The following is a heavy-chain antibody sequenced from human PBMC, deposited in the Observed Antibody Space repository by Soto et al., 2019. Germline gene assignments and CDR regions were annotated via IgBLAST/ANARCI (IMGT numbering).Heavy chain of an antibody. V-gene: IGHV4-4*07. CDR2: SYSSGTT. CDR3: ARNFDIAATGTAFDS. Sequence: PSETLSLTCSVSGGSISGHYWSWIRLPAGRRLQWVGRSYSSGTTNYNPSLKSRVRMSVDTARNSFSLRLDSVTAADTAVYYCARNFDIAATGTAFDSWGRGGLVTVSS. CDR1: GGSISGHY. D-gene: IGHD6-13*01. J-gene: IGHJ4*02.